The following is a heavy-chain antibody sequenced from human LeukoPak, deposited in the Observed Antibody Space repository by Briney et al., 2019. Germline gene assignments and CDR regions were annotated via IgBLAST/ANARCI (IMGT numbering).Heavy chain of an antibody. D-gene: IGHD3-16*01. Sequence: GGSLRLSCAASGFTFSSSVISWVRQAPGKGLEWVSAISGGGSTTFYADSVKGRFTISRDNSKNTLFLQMSSLRAEDTALYYCAKGYVTTGYFDYWGQGTLVTVSS. CDR3: AKGYVTTGYFDY. CDR2: ISGGGSTT. V-gene: IGHV3-23*01. CDR1: GFTFSSSV. J-gene: IGHJ4*02.